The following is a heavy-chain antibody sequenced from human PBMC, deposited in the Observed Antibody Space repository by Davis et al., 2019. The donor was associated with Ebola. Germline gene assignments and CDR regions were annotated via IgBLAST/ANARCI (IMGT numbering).Heavy chain of an antibody. V-gene: IGHV4-59*08. Sequence: MPGGSLRLSCTVSGGSISSYYWSWIRQPPGKGLEWIGYIYYSGSTNYNPSLKSRVTISVDTSKNQFSLNLSSVTAADTAVYYCARGQLWLGDWFDPWGQGTLVTVSS. CDR2: IYYSGST. J-gene: IGHJ5*02. CDR3: ARGQLWLGDWFDP. D-gene: IGHD5-18*01. CDR1: GGSISSYY.